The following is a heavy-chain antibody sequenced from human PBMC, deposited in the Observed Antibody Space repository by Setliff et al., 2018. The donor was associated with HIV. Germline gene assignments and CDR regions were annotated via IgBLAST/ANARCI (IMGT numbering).Heavy chain of an antibody. J-gene: IGHJ6*03. V-gene: IGHV4-59*13. Sequence: PGKGLEWIGYIYYSGSTNYNPSLKSRVTISVDTSKNQFSLKLSSVTAADTAVYYCARDGPLEGSYRYYYYYMDVWGKGTPVTVSS. CDR2: IYYSGST. CDR3: ARDGPLEGSYRYYYYYMDV. D-gene: IGHD3-16*02.